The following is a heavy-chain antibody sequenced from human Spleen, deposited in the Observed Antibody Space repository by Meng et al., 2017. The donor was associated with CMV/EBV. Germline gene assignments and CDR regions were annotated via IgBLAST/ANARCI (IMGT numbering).Heavy chain of an antibody. D-gene: IGHD3-3*01. CDR1: GHSFTTYT. CDR3: ARAYYDFWSGYDAFDI. CDR2: INPYSGGT. Sequence: ASVKVSCKPSGHSFTTYTITWVRQAPGQGLEWMGWINPYSGGTNYAQKFQGRVTMTRDTSISTAYMELSRLRSDDTAVYYCARAYYDFWSGYDAFDIWGQGTMVTVSS. J-gene: IGHJ3*02. V-gene: IGHV1-2*02.